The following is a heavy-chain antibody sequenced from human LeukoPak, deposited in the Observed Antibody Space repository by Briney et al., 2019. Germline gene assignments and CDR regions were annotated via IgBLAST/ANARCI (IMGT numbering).Heavy chain of an antibody. CDR1: GYTFTSCG. D-gene: IGHD6-13*01. V-gene: IGHV1-18*01. CDR3: ASAAAGGGPHNCFDP. CDR2: ISAYNGNA. Sequence: ASVKVSCMASGYTFTSCGIRWVRQAPGQGGAWMGWISAYNGNANYAQKLQGRGTTTTNTSTSTPYTELRSLTSDDTAVYYCASAAAGGGPHNCFDPWGQGTLVTVSS. J-gene: IGHJ5*02.